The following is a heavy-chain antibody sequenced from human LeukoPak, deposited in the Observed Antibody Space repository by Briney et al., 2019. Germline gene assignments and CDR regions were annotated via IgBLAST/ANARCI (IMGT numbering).Heavy chain of an antibody. J-gene: IGHJ4*02. CDR3: ARLSGFTETSHFDY. Sequence: GGTLRLSCAASGLTFSDYRMSWARQAPGKGRQWVATIEKDGSDKYYVDSVTGRFTISRDNAKTSLSLQMNSVGAEDTALYYCARLSGFTETSHFDYWGQGTLVTVSS. CDR2: IEKDGSDK. CDR1: GLTFSDYR. D-gene: IGHD6-25*01. V-gene: IGHV3-7*01.